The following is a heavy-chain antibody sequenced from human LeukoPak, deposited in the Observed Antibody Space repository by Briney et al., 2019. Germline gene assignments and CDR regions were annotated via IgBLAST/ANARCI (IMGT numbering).Heavy chain of an antibody. V-gene: IGHV4-59*11. Sequence: PSETLSLTCTVSGGSISGHYWTWIRQPPGKGLEWIGYIYDIGSTTYDPSLKSRVTISVDTSKNQFSLKLSSVTAADTAVYYCARYAYDSSGYYSFDYWGQGTLVTVSS. CDR2: IYDIGST. J-gene: IGHJ4*02. D-gene: IGHD3-22*01. CDR3: ARYAYDSSGYYSFDY. CDR1: GGSISGHY.